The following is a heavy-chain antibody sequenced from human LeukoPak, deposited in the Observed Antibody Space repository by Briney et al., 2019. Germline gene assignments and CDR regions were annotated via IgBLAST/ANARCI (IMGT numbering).Heavy chain of an antibody. CDR3: AREGGLLNPTGEGYSSSWWFSATGTDYYYYYMDV. CDR2: MNPNSGNT. D-gene: IGHD6-13*01. J-gene: IGHJ6*03. CDR1: GYTFTNYG. V-gene: IGHV1-8*03. Sequence: ASVKVSCKASGYTFTNYGISWVRQAPGQGLEWMGWMNPNSGNTGYAQKFQGRVTITRNTSISTAYMELSSLRSEDTAVYYCAREGGLLNPTGEGYSSSWWFSATGTDYYYYYMDVWGKGTTVTVSS.